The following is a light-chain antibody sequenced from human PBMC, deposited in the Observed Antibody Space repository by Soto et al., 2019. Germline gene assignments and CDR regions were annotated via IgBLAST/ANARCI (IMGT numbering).Light chain of an antibody. CDR1: QSLLHSNGYNY. CDR2: LGS. Sequence: DIVMTQSPLSLPVTPGEPASISCRSSQSLLHSNGYNYLDWYLQKPGQSPQLLIYLGSNRASGVPDRFSGSGSGTDFTLKINRVEAEDVGVYYCMQALQTPLLTFGGGTKVEIK. J-gene: IGKJ4*01. V-gene: IGKV2-28*01. CDR3: MQALQTPLLT.